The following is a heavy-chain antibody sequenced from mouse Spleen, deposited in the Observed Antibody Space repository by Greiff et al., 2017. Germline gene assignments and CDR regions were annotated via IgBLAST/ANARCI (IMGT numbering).Heavy chain of an antibody. V-gene: IGHV5-4*02. J-gene: IGHJ3*01. Sequence: DVKLVESGGGLVKPGGSLKLSCAASGFTFSDYYMYWVRQTPEKRLEWVATISDGGSYTYYPDSVKGRFTISRDNAKNNLYLQMSSLKSEDTAMYYCARDGDYGNYAWFAYWGQGTLVTVSA. D-gene: IGHD2-1*01. CDR2: ISDGGSYT. CDR1: GFTFSDYY. CDR3: ARDGDYGNYAWFAY.